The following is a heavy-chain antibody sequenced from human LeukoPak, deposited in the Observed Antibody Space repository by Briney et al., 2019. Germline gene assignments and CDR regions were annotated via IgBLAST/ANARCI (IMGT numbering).Heavy chain of an antibody. D-gene: IGHD1-26*01. J-gene: IGHJ4*02. CDR3: AKYDGDNIVGATTFDY. CDR2: ISGSGGST. CDR1: GFTFSRYA. Sequence: GGSLTLSCAASGFTFSRYAMSWVRQAPGKGLEWVSAISGSGGSTYYADSVKGRFTISRDNSKNTLYLQMNSLSAEDTAVYYCAKYDGDNIVGATTFDYWGQGTLVTVSS. V-gene: IGHV3-23*01.